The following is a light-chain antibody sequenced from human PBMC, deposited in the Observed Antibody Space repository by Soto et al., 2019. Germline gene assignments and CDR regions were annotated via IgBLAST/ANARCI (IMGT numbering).Light chain of an antibody. CDR3: ASYTCFSAIDV. V-gene: IGLV2-14*03. CDR1: SRDVGTYNY. CDR2: DVT. J-gene: IGLJ1*01. Sequence: QSALTQPASVSGSPGQSITISCTGTSRDVGTYNYVSWYQQYPGKAPKLLIYDVTHLPSGVSNRFSGSKSGNTASLTISGLQAEDEADYYCASYTCFSAIDVFGTGTKLTVL.